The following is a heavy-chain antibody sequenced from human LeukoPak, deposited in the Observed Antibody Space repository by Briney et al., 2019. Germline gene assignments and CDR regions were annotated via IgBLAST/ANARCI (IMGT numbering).Heavy chain of an antibody. J-gene: IGHJ3*02. CDR2: ISGSGGST. CDR1: GFTFSSYA. Sequence: GGSLRLSCAASGFTFSSYAMSWVRQAPGKGLEWVSAISGSGGSTYYADSVKGRFTISRDNSKNTLYLQMNSLRAEDTAVYYCAKSNGLRGSFRHDAFDIWGQGTMVTVSS. D-gene: IGHD1-26*01. V-gene: IGHV3-23*01. CDR3: AKSNGLRGSFRHDAFDI.